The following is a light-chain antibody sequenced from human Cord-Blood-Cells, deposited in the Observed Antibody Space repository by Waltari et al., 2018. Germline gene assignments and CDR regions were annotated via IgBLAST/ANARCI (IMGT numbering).Light chain of an antibody. CDR3: QQSYSTPLT. V-gene: IGKV1-39*01. CDR2: AAS. CDR1: PSISSY. Sequence: IQMTQSPSSLSASVGHRVTVTFRASPSISSYFNWYQQKPGKAPKLLIYAASSLQSGVPSRFSGSGSGTDFTLTISSLQPEDFATYYCQQSYSTPLTFGGGTKVEIK. J-gene: IGKJ4*01.